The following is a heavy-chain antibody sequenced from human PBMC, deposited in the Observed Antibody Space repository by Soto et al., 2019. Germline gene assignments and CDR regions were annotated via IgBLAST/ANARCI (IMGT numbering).Heavy chain of an antibody. CDR3: ARVMSPRTMLASSSPGGAY. D-gene: IGHD2-2*01. CDR2: VSYDGSYK. CDR1: GFTFSDYG. V-gene: IGHV3-30*03. Sequence: QVQLVESGGGVAQPGRSLRLSCAVSGFTFSDYGMHWVRQAPGKGLEWVSVVSYDGSYKYYADSVKGRFTVARGLPGNLLVLLMNSLRIEDTALYFGARVMSPRTMLASSSPGGAYWGQGTRVAVSS. J-gene: IGHJ4*02.